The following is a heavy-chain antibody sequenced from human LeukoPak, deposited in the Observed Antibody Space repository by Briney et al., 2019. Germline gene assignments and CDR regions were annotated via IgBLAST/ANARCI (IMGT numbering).Heavy chain of an antibody. J-gene: IGHJ5*02. D-gene: IGHD2-15*01. Sequence: PGGSLRLSCVASGFSFSSYWMHWVRQAPGKGLVWVSRINSDGSGIVYADSVKGRFTISRDNAKNTLYLQMNSLRAEDTAVYYCTRGGSGGNWFDPWGQGILVTVSS. CDR3: TRGGSGGNWFDP. V-gene: IGHV3-74*01. CDR1: GFSFSSYW. CDR2: INSDGSGI.